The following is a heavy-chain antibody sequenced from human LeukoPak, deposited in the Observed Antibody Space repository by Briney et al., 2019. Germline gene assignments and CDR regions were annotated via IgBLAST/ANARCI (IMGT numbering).Heavy chain of an antibody. CDR1: GFTFSTYW. J-gene: IGHJ4*02. V-gene: IGHV3-74*01. CDR3: TAIRPDY. CDR2: IKSDVSST. D-gene: IGHD2-21*02. Sequence: GGSLRLSCAASGFTFSTYWMHWVRQAPGKGLVWVARIKSDVSSTDYAASVKGRFTISRDDANNILYLRMNSLRVEDTAVYYCTAIRPDYWGQGTVVTVSS.